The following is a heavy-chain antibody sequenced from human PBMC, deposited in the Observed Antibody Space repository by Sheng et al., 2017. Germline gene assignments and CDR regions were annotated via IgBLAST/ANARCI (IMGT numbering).Heavy chain of an antibody. J-gene: IGHJ4*02. Sequence: QLQLQESGSGLVKPSQTLSLTCAVSGGSISSGGYSWSWIRQPPGKGLEWIGYIYHSGSTYYNPSLKSRVTISVDRSKNQFSLKLSSVTAADTAVYYCARRLCSTSCYTPIKDWGQGTLVTV. CDR1: GGSISSGGYS. D-gene: IGHD2-2*02. V-gene: IGHV4-30-2*01. CDR2: IYHSGST. CDR3: ARRLCSTSCYTPIKD.